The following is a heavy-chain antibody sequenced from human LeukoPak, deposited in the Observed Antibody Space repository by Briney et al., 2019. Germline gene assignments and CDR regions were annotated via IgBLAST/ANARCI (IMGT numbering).Heavy chain of an antibody. V-gene: IGHV3-23*01. CDR3: ARGLDYGAFDY. CDR2: ITGSGSTT. D-gene: IGHD4-17*01. J-gene: IGHJ4*02. CDR1: GFTFSTYA. Sequence: GGSLRLSCAASGFTFSTYAMTWVRQAPGKGLEWVSSITGSGSTTFYADSLKGQFTISRDNRKKTLYLHMNSLRADDTAVYYCARGLDYGAFDYWGQGTLVTVSS.